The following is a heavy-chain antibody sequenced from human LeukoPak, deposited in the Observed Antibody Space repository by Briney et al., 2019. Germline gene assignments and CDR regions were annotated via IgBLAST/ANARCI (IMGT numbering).Heavy chain of an antibody. D-gene: IGHD6-6*01. Sequence: AGGSLRLSCAASGFTFSSYAMSWVRQAPGKGLEWVSVSSGSGTHTYYAASVKGRFTISRDNSNNTLDLQMNSLRAEDTAVYYCAKRAAYSRSSLVLPFDAFDLWGQGTMVTVSS. CDR2: SSGSGTHT. CDR3: AKRAAYSRSSLVLPFDAFDL. J-gene: IGHJ3*01. CDR1: GFTFSSYA. V-gene: IGHV3-23*01.